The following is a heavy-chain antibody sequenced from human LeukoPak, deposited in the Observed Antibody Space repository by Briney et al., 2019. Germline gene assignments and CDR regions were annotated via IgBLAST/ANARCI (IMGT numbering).Heavy chain of an antibody. CDR1: GFTFSSYA. J-gene: IGHJ4*02. Sequence: GGFLRLSCAASGFTFSSYAMSWVRQAPGKGLEWVSAISGSGGSTYYADSVKGRFTISRDNSKNTLYLQMNSLRAEDTAVYYCAKDTRLGSSWLYFDYWGQGTLVTVSS. CDR3: AKDTRLGSSWLYFDY. D-gene: IGHD6-13*01. V-gene: IGHV3-23*01. CDR2: ISGSGGST.